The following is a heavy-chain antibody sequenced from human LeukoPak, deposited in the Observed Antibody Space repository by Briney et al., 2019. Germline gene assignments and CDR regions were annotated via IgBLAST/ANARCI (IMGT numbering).Heavy chain of an antibody. CDR2: ISWNSGSI. CDR3: ATDQVGYFDY. V-gene: IGHV3-9*01. Sequence: GGSLRLSCAASGFTFDDYAMHWVRQAPGKGLEWVSGISWNSGSIGYADSVKGRFTISRDNAKNSLYLQMNSLRSEDTAVYYCATDQVGYFDYWGQGTLVTVPS. J-gene: IGHJ4*02. D-gene: IGHD1-26*01. CDR1: GFTFDDYA.